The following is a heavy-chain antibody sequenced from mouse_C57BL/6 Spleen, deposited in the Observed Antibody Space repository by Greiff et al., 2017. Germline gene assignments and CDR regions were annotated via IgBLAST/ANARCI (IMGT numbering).Heavy chain of an antibody. CDR2: INPNNGGT. J-gene: IGHJ2*01. D-gene: IGHD1-1*02. CDR1: GYTFTDYY. V-gene: IGHV1-26*01. Sequence: VQLQQSGPELVKPGASVKISCKASGYTFTDYYMNWVKQSHGKSLEWIGDINPNNGGTSYNQKFKGKATLTVDKSSSTAYMELRSLTSEDSAVYYCASMAGSFFDYWGQGTTLTVSS. CDR3: ASMAGSFFDY.